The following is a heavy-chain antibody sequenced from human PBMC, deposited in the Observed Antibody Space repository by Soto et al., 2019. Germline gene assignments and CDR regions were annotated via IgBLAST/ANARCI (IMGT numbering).Heavy chain of an antibody. CDR3: AKVGAYGGPIDY. Sequence: QVQLVESGGGVVQPGRSLRLSCAASGFTFSSYGMRWVRQAPGKGLEWVAVISYDGSNKYYADSVKGRFTISRDNSKNTLYLQMNSLRAEDTAVYYCAKVGAYGGPIDYWGQGTLVTVSS. D-gene: IGHD4-17*01. V-gene: IGHV3-30*18. CDR1: GFTFSSYG. CDR2: ISYDGSNK. J-gene: IGHJ4*02.